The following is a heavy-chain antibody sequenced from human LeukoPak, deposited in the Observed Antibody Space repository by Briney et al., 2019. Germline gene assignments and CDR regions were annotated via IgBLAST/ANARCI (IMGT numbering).Heavy chain of an antibody. CDR2: INPSSGGT. V-gene: IGHV1-2*02. CDR1: GYMFTGSY. Sequence: ASVKVSCKASGYMFTGSYMHWVRQAPGQGLEWMGWINPSSGGTNYAQKFQGRVTMTRDTSTSTAYMELSRLRSDDTAVYYCARDGTVVTPGYWGQGTLVTVSS. D-gene: IGHD4-23*01. CDR3: ARDGTVVTPGY. J-gene: IGHJ4*02.